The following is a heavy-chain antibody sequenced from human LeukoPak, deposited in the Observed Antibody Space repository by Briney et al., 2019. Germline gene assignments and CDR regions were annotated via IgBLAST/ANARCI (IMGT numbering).Heavy chain of an antibody. CDR1: GYTFTGYY. Sequence: ASVKVSCKASGYTFTGYYMHWVRQAPGQGLEWMGWINAYNGNTNYAQKLQGRVTMTTDTSTSTAYMELRSLRSDDTAVYYCARWVVVPAANFDYWGQGTLVTVSS. CDR2: INAYNGNT. D-gene: IGHD2-2*01. J-gene: IGHJ4*02. V-gene: IGHV1-18*04. CDR3: ARWVVVPAANFDY.